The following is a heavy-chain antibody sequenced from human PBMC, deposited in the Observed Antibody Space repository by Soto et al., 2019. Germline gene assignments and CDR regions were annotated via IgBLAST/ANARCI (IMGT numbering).Heavy chain of an antibody. CDR1: GFAFGSYW. Sequence: EVQLVESGGGLVQPGGSLRLSCAASGFAFGSYWMHWVRQAPGKGLVWVSRISQDGTIATQADSVKGRFTISRDNAKNTLYLQMNSLRPDDTAVYYCLRDQRHWNEFADQWGQGTLVTVSS. V-gene: IGHV3-74*01. D-gene: IGHD1-1*01. J-gene: IGHJ4*02. CDR2: ISQDGTIA. CDR3: LRDQRHWNEFADQ.